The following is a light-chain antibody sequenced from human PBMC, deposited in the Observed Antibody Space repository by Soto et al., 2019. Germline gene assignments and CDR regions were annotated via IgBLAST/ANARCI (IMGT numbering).Light chain of an antibody. Sequence: DIEMTQPTSSLYVSVVERVTITFRASQSVSNYLNWYQQKVGKAPQLLIYFASTLQKGVPSRFSGSGSGTEFTLTIISLQPEDFATYYCQQSYRFPKTFGRGTKVDIK. CDR2: FAS. J-gene: IGKJ1*01. CDR3: QQSYRFPKT. V-gene: IGKV1-39*01. CDR1: QSVSNY.